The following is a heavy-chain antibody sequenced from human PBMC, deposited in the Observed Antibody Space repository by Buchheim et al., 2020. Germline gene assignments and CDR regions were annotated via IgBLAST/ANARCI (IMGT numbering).Heavy chain of an antibody. J-gene: IGHJ5*02. D-gene: IGHD6-13*01. CDR2: INPNSGGT. V-gene: IGHV1-2*04. CDR3: ARDLWAAAGIPQYNWFDP. Sequence: QVQLVQSGAEVKKPGASVKVSCKASGYTFTGYYMHWVRQAPGQGLEWMGWINPNSGGTNYAQKFQGWVTMTRATSISTAYMELSRLRSDDTAVYYCARDLWAAAGIPQYNWFDPWGQGTL. CDR1: GYTFTGYY.